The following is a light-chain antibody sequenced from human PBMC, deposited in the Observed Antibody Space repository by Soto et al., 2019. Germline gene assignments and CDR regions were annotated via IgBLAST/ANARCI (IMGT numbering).Light chain of an antibody. J-gene: IGKJ2*01. CDR1: QSVSSSY. CDR3: QQYGSSPPYT. V-gene: IGKV3-20*01. Sequence: EIVLTQSPGTLSLSPGERATLSSRASQSVSSSYLAWYQQKPGQAPRLLIYGASSRATGIPDRFSGSGSGTDFPLTISRLEPEDFAVYYCQQYGSSPPYTFGQGTKLEIK. CDR2: GAS.